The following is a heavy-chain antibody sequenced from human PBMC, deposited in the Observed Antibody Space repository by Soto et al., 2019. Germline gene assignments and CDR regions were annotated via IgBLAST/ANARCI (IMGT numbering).Heavy chain of an antibody. CDR3: TTDLDSSSWYRYYYYGMDV. J-gene: IGHJ6*02. CDR1: GFTCSNAW. CDR2: IKSKTDGGTT. D-gene: IGHD6-13*01. V-gene: IGHV3-15*01. Sequence: GGSLRLSCAASGFTCSNAWMSWVRQAPGKGLEWVGRIKSKTDGGTTDYAAPVKGRFTISRDDSKNTLYLQMNSLKTEDTAVYYCTTDLDSSSWYRYYYYGMDVWGQGTTVTVSS.